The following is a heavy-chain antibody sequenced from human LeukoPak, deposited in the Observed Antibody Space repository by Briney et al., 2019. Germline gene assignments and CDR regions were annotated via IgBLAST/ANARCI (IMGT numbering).Heavy chain of an antibody. CDR1: GYTFTSYD. D-gene: IGHD2-15*01. CDR2: MNPNSGNT. J-gene: IGHJ5*02. Sequence: GASVKVSCKASGYTFTSYDINWVRQATGQGLEWMGWMNPNSGNTGYAQKLQGRVTMTTDTSTSTAYMELRSLRSDDTAVYYCALVVVAATPFWFDPWGQGTLVTVSS. V-gene: IGHV1-8*01. CDR3: ALVVVAATPFWFDP.